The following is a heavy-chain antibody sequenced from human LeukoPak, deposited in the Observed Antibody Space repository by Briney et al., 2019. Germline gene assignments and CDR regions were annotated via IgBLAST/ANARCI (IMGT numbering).Heavy chain of an antibody. V-gene: IGHV4-34*01. CDR1: GGSFSGYY. Sequence: SETLSLTCAVYGGSFSGYYWSWICQSPGKGLEWIGEINHSGNSKYNPSLKSRVTISLDTSKNQFSLKVSSVTAADTAVYYCARDAGAAAGPEYYFDYWGRGTLVTVSS. D-gene: IGHD6-13*01. CDR3: ARDAGAAAGPEYYFDY. CDR2: INHSGNS. J-gene: IGHJ4*02.